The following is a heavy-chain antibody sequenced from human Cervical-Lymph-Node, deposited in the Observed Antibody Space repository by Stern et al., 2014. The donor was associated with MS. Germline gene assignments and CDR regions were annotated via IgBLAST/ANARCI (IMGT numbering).Heavy chain of an antibody. V-gene: IGHV1-2*06. CDR1: GYIFSGYY. D-gene: IGHD2-15*01. Sequence: QVQLVQSGAVVKKSGASVKVSCRASGYIFSGYYMHWVRQAPGQGLEWMGRINPNNGDTNSAQKFQGRVTMTRDTSISTAYMELSRLTSDDTAVYYCARGPVATFDYWGQGTLVTVSS. CDR2: INPNNGDT. CDR3: ARGPVATFDY. J-gene: IGHJ4*02.